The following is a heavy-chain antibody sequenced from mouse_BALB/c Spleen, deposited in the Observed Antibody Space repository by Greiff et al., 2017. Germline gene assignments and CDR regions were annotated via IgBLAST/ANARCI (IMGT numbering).Heavy chain of an antibody. CDR2: IDPSDSYA. J-gene: IGHJ3*01. V-gene: IGHV1-69*02. CDR3: ARGPAWFAY. CDR1: GYTFTSYW. Sequence: VQLQQPGAELVKPGASVKLSCKASGYTFTSYWMHWVKQRPGQGLEWIGEIDPSDSYANYNQKFKGKATLTVDKSSSTAYMQLSSLTSEDSAVYYCARGPAWFAYWGQGTLVTVSA.